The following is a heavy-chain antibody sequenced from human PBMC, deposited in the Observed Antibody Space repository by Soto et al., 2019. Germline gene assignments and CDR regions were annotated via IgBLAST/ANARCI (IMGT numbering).Heavy chain of an antibody. CDR2: IYWDDDK. V-gene: IGHV2-5*02. D-gene: IGHD6-19*01. CDR1: GFSLTTSGVG. CDR3: AHRPASSGWGMYCFDY. Sequence: QITLKESGPTLVKPTQTLTLTCTFSGFSLTTSGVGVGWIRQPPGKALEWLALIYWDDDKRYSPSLKSRLTITKDTSKSQVVLTITNMDPVDTATYYCAHRPASSGWGMYCFDYWGQGTLFTVSS. J-gene: IGHJ4*02.